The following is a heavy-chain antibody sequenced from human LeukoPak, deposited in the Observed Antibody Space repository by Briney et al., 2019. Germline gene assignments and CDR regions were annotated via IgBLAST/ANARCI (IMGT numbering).Heavy chain of an antibody. CDR2: IYYSGDT. CDR3: VRGPYGSGISNWFDP. Sequence: SETLSLTCTVSDGAIAGYSWSWIRQPPGKGLEWIGYIYYSGDTNYNPSLQSRVTVSVDTSKNQFSLKLTSVTAADTAVYYCVRGPYGSGISNWFDPWGQGTLVVVSS. V-gene: IGHV4-59*01. J-gene: IGHJ5*02. CDR1: DGAIAGYS. D-gene: IGHD3-10*01.